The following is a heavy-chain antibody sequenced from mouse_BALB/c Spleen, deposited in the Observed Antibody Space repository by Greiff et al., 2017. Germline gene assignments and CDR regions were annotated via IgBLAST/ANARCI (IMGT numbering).Heavy chain of an antibody. D-gene: IGHD2-14*01. CDR2: INPSGGGT. J-gene: IGHJ3*01. CDR3: ARIRYGDY. Sequence: QVQLQQPGAELVKPGASVKLSCKASGYTFTSYYMYWVKQRPGQGLEWIGGINPSGGGTNSNEKFKDKATLTADKSSSTAYMQLSSLTSEDSTVYYCARIRYGDYWGQGTLVTVSA. V-gene: IGHV1S81*02. CDR1: GYTFTSYY.